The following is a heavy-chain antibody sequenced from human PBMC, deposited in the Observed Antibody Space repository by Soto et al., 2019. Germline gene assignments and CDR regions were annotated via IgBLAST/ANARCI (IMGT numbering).Heavy chain of an antibody. J-gene: IGHJ5*02. Sequence: GESLKISCKGSGYSFTSYWISWVRQMPGKGLEWMGRIDPSDSYTNYSPSFQGHVTISADKSISTAYLQWSSLKASDTAMYYCARHSLGSSWYSWFDPWGQGTLVTVSS. CDR1: GYSFTSYW. CDR3: ARHSLGSSWYSWFDP. CDR2: IDPSDSYT. V-gene: IGHV5-10-1*01. D-gene: IGHD6-13*01.